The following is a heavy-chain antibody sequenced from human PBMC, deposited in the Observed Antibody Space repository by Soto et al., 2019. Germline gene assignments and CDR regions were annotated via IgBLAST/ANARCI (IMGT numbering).Heavy chain of an antibody. V-gene: IGHV1-18*01. CDR2: ISAYNGNT. Sequence: QVQLVQSGAEVKKPGASVKVSCKASGYMFTSYAISWVRQAPGQGLEWMGWISAYNGNTNYAQKPQSRLTXXTDKSTSTAYMELRSLRSDDTAVYYCARDLPPSDYWGQGTLVTVSS. D-gene: IGHD2-2*01. CDR3: ARDLPPSDY. CDR1: GYMFTSYA. J-gene: IGHJ4*02.